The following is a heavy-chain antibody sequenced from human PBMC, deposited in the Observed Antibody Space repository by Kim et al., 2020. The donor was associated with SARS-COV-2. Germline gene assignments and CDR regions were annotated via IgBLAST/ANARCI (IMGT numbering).Heavy chain of an antibody. Sequence: GGSLRLSCAASGFTFSSYWMSWVRQAPGKGLEWVANIKQDGSEKYYVDSVKGRFTISRDNAKNSLYLQMNSLRAEDTAVYYCAKTTMGYSGYGAFDYWGQGTLVTVSS. J-gene: IGHJ4*02. D-gene: IGHD5-12*01. CDR1: GFTFSSYW. CDR2: IKQDGSEK. CDR3: AKTTMGYSGYGAFDY. V-gene: IGHV3-7*05.